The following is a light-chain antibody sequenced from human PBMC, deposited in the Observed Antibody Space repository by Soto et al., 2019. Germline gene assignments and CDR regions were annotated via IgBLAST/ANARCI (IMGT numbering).Light chain of an antibody. CDR1: SGDVGGYNY. Sequence: QSALTQPPSASGSPGQSVTISCTGTSGDVGGYNYVSWYQQHPGKAPKLMIYEVSKRPSGVPDRFSGSKSANTASLTVSGLQADDEADYYCSSYAGSNNLVFGGGTKLTVL. V-gene: IGLV2-8*01. J-gene: IGLJ2*01. CDR2: EVS. CDR3: SSYAGSNNLV.